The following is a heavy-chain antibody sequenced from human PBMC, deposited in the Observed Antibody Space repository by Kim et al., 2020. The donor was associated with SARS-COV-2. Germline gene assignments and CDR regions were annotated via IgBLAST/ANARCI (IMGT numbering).Heavy chain of an antibody. CDR1: GGSISSSSYY. D-gene: IGHD5-18*01. CDR2: IYYSGST. V-gene: IGHV4-39*01. Sequence: SETLSLTCTVSGGSISSSSYYWGWIRQPPGKGLEWIGSIYYSGSTYYNPSLKSRVTISVDTSKNQFSLKLSSVTAADTAVYYCARPRIQRGLDAFDIWGQGTMVTVSS. J-gene: IGHJ3*02. CDR3: ARPRIQRGLDAFDI.